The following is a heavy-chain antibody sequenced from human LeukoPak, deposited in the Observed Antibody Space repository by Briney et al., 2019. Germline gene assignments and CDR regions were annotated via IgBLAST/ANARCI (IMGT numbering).Heavy chain of an antibody. CDR3: ARSLGYSGGWWIDY. V-gene: IGHV4-39*07. D-gene: IGHD6-19*01. CDR2: IYYSGST. J-gene: IGHJ4*02. CDR1: GGSISSSSYY. Sequence: SETLSLTCTVSGGSISSSSYYWGWIRQPPGKGLEWIGSIYYSGSTYYNPSLKSRVTISVDTSKNQFSLKLSSVTAADTAVYYCARSLGYSGGWWIDYWGQGTLVTVSS.